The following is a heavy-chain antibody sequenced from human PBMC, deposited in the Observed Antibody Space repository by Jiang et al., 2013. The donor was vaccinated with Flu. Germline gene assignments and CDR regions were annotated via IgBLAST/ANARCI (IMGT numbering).Heavy chain of an antibody. CDR1: GFTFSDYY. CDR3: ARASHDYGDYVREDDAFDI. J-gene: IGHJ3*02. V-gene: IGHV3-11*06. D-gene: IGHD4-17*01. CDR2: ISSSSSYT. Sequence: QLVESGGGLVKPGGSLRLSCAASGFTFSDYYMSWIRQAPGKGLEWVSYISSSSSYTNYAGSVKGRFTISRDNAKNSLYLQMNSLRAEDTAVYYCARASHDYGDYVREDDAFDIWGQGTMVTVSS.